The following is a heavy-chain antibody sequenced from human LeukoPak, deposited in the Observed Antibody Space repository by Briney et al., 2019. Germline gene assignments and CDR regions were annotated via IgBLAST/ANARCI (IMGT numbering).Heavy chain of an antibody. CDR2: ISWNSGSI. CDR3: AKSTLEGYSSSPPFDY. Sequence: PGGSLRLSSAASGFTFDDYAMHWVRPAPGKGLEWVSGISWNSGSIAYADSVKGRFTISRDNAKNSLYLQMDSLRVEDTAFYDCAKSTLEGYSSSPPFDYWGQGTLVSVSS. J-gene: IGHJ4*02. D-gene: IGHD6-6*01. CDR1: GFTFDDYA. V-gene: IGHV3-9*01.